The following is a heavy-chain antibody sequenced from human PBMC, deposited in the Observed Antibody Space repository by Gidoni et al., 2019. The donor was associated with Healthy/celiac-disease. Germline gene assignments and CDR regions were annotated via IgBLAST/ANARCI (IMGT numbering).Heavy chain of an antibody. Sequence: QLQLQESGSGLVKPSQTLSLTCAVSGGSISSGGYSWSWIRQPPGKGLEWIGYIYHSGSTYYNPSLKSRVTISVDRSKNQFSLKLSSVTAADTAVYYCARADSGSDYYYYMDVWGKGTTVTVSS. CDR2: IYHSGST. V-gene: IGHV4-30-2*01. CDR3: ARADSGSDYYYYMDV. CDR1: GGSISSGGYS. J-gene: IGHJ6*03. D-gene: IGHD3-10*01.